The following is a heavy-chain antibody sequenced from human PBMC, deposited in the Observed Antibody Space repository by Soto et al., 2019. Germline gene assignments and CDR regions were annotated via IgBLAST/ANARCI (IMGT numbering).Heavy chain of an antibody. V-gene: IGHV3-11*06. CDR1: GFTFSDYY. CDR3: ARSGDNYNLLDY. D-gene: IGHD1-1*01. CDR2: SSNSGTFA. J-gene: IGHJ4*02. Sequence: GGSLRLSCAASGFTFSDYYMSWIRQAPGKGLEWISYSSNSGTFARYADSVKGRFSISRDNAKNSLYLQIDSLRGEDTAIYYCARSGDNYNLLDYWGQGTPVTSPQ.